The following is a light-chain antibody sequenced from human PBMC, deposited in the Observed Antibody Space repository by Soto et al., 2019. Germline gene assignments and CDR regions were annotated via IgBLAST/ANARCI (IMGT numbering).Light chain of an antibody. V-gene: IGKV3-15*01. CDR1: QSIVTN. J-gene: IGKJ2*01. CDR2: SAS. CDR3: QQYYNWRHHT. Sequence: EIVMTQSPATLSVSLGESATLSCRASQSIVTNLAWYKQTPGQAPRLLIYSASKRATGIPARFSGSGSGTDFMLTISSLQAEDFGVYYRQQYYNWRHHTFGQGTKLEIK.